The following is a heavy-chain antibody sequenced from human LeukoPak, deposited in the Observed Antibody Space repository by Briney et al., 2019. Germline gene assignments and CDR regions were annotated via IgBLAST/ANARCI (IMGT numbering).Heavy chain of an antibody. Sequence: ASVKVSCKASGYTITDYYIHWVRQAPGQGLEWMGWINPNSGGTNYAQKFQGRVTMTRDTSISTAYMELSRLRSDDTAVYYCARGGYYYDSSAPSGYWGQGTLVTVSS. D-gene: IGHD3-22*01. J-gene: IGHJ4*02. CDR2: INPNSGGT. V-gene: IGHV1-2*02. CDR1: GYTITDYY. CDR3: ARGGYYYDSSAPSGY.